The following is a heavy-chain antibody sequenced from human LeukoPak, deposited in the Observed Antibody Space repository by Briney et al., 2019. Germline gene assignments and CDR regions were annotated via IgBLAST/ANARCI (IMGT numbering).Heavy chain of an antibody. V-gene: IGHV4-59*08. Sequence: PSETLSLTCNVSGGPISGYYWSWIRQSPGKGLEWIGYIFYSGFTNYNPSLKSRVAISVDTSQNHLSLKLKSVTAADTAVYYCTRRQGGSGYYSLDYWGQGILVTVSA. D-gene: IGHD3-22*01. CDR2: IFYSGFT. J-gene: IGHJ4*02. CDR3: TRRQGGSGYYSLDY. CDR1: GGPISGYY.